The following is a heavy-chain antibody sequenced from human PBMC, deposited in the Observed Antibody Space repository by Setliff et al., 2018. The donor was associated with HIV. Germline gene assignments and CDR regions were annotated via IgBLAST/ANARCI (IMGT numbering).Heavy chain of an antibody. CDR1: EFTFRSYA. Sequence: PGGSLRLSCAASEFTFRSYAMHWVRQAPGKGLEWVALISSDGSNKYYADSVKGRFTISRDNSKNTLYLQMNSLRTEDTAVYYCARDLGYCGGDCYPPEGYWGQGTLVTVSS. D-gene: IGHD2-21*02. V-gene: IGHV3-30*04. CDR3: ARDLGYCGGDCYPPEGY. CDR2: ISSDGSNK. J-gene: IGHJ4*02.